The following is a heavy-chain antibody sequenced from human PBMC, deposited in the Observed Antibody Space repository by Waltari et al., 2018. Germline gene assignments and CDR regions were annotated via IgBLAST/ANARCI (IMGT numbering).Heavy chain of an antibody. Sequence: QVQLVQSGAEGKKTGASVKVSCKASGYTFTGTYMHWVRQAPGQGLEWMGRINPNSGGTNYAQKFQGRVTMTRDTSISTAYMELSRLRSDDTAVYYCASQNPELDYYYMDVWGKGTTVTVSS. J-gene: IGHJ6*03. CDR2: INPNSGGT. CDR1: GYTFTGTY. V-gene: IGHV1-2*06. D-gene: IGHD3-10*01. CDR3: ASQNPELDYYYMDV.